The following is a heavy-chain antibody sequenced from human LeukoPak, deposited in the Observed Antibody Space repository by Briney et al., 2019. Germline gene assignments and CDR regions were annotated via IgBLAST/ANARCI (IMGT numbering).Heavy chain of an antibody. CDR2: IGTAGDT. D-gene: IGHD6-13*01. Sequence: GGSLRLSCAASGFTFSSYDMHWVRQATGKGLEWVSAIGTAGDTYYPGSVKGRFTISRESAKNSLYLQMNSLRAGDTAVYYCTRGAPGYSSSWYVPPSFDYWGQGTLVTVSS. CDR3: TRGAPGYSSSWYVPPSFDY. J-gene: IGHJ4*02. V-gene: IGHV3-13*01. CDR1: GFTFSSYD.